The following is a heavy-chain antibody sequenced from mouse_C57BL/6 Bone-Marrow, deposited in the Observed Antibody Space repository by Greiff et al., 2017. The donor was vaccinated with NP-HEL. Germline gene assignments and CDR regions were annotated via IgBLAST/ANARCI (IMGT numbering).Heavy chain of an antibody. Sequence: VQGVESGAELARPGASVKLSCKASGYTFTSYGISWVKQRPGQGLEWIGEIYPRSGNTYYNEKFKGKATLTADKSSSTAYMELRSLTSEDSAVYFCAREKDLITTVVAPYAMDYWGQGTSVTVSS. CDR3: AREKDLITTVVAPYAMDY. V-gene: IGHV1-81*01. CDR2: IYPRSGNT. D-gene: IGHD1-1*01. CDR1: GYTFTSYG. J-gene: IGHJ4*01.